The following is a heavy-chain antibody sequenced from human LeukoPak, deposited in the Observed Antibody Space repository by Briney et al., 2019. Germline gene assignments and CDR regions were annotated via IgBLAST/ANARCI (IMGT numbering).Heavy chain of an antibody. D-gene: IGHD1-1*01. Sequence: PGGALILSCRGFGFTFGGHDMSWVRQAPGKGVEGVGVIRNKDDRGTTEYAPSVKGRFTISRDDSISIAYLQMNSLITEDTAFYYCTRGPIQLWIHNGMDVWGQGTTVTVSS. J-gene: IGHJ6*02. CDR1: GFTFGGHD. V-gene: IGHV3-49*04. CDR3: TRGPIQLWIHNGMDV. CDR2: IRNKDDRGTT.